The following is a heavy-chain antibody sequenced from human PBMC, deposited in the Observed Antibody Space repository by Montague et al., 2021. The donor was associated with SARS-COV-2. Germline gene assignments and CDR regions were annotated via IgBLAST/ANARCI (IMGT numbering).Heavy chain of an antibody. Sequence: TLSLTCTLSGGSISSDDSYWTWIRQHPGKGLEWIGYISYSGRTSYNVSLKSRLTISADTSDNQFSLKLTSMTAADTAVYYCARMYVPAHGTSAASYSDYWGRGTLVTVSS. CDR1: GGSISSDDSY. V-gene: IGHV4-31*03. J-gene: IGHJ4*02. CDR2: ISYSGRT. D-gene: IGHD6-13*01. CDR3: ARMYVPAHGTSAASYSDY.